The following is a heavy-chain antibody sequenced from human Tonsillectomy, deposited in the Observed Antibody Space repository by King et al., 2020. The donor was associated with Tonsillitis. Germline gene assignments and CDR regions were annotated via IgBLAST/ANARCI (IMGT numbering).Heavy chain of an antibody. J-gene: IGHJ4*02. CDR3: AKAATGSWEIPSYFDY. CDR2: ISGSGERT. D-gene: IGHD1-26*01. CDR1: GFTFTTYA. Sequence: VQLVESGGGLVQPGGSLRLSCAASGFTFTTYALSWVRQAPGKGLEWVSGISGSGERTYYAESVKGRFTISRDNSNNTLYMQMNSLRAEDTAVYYCAKAATGSWEIPSYFDYWGQGTLVTVSS. V-gene: IGHV3-23*04.